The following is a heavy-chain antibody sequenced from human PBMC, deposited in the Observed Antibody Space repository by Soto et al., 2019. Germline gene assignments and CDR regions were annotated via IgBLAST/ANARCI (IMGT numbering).Heavy chain of an antibody. J-gene: IGHJ3*02. CDR2: ISYSGST. CDR1: GGSVSSYS. V-gene: IGHV4-59*08. CDR3: ARHVTYTYGLYGFDI. D-gene: IGHD2-8*01. Sequence: SETLSLTCTVSGGSVSSYSWSWIRQPPGKGLEWIGNISYSGSTTYNPSLKSRVTISVDTSKNQFSLSLTSVTAADTSVYYCARHVTYTYGLYGFDIWSQGTMVTVSS.